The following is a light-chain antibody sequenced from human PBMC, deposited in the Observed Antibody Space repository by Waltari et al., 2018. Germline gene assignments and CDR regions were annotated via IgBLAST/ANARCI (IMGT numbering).Light chain of an antibody. J-gene: IGLJ2*01. CDR2: EVS. CDR3: SSYAGSNNLV. CDR1: SRDVGASDL. Sequence: QSALTQPPSASGSPGQSFTTPGTGTSRDVGASDLVPWYQHHPGKAPKLLISEVSKRPSGVPDRFSGSRSGNTASLTVSGLQAEDEADYYCSSYAGSNNLVFGGGTKLTVL. V-gene: IGLV2-8*01.